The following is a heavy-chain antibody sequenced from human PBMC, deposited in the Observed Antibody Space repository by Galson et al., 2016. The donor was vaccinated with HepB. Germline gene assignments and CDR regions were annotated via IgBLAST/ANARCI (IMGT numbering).Heavy chain of an antibody. CDR1: GDSITSGTYY. CDR3: TRSARDGRLDS. Sequence: TLSLTCTVSGDSITSGTYYWSWVRQPAGKGLEWIGSISTTWGTNHNPSLKGRVTISLDTSTDHFSPKLTSVTASETAVYYCTRSARDGRLDSWGRGALVTVSS. V-gene: IGHV4-61*02. D-gene: IGHD5-24*01. CDR2: ISTTWGT. J-gene: IGHJ4*02.